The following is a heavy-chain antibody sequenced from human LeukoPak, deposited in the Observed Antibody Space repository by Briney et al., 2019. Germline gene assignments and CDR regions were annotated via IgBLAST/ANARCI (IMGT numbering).Heavy chain of an antibody. CDR1: GGSISSYY. Sequence: SETLSLTCTVSGGSISSYYWSWIRQPPGKGLEWIGYIFYTGRTNYNPSLKSRVTISADMSKSQFSLKLSSVTAADTAVYYCAAARGAASTPFDYWGQGTLVTVSS. D-gene: IGHD6-13*01. J-gene: IGHJ4*02. CDR2: IFYTGRT. CDR3: AAARGAASTPFDY. V-gene: IGHV4-59*03.